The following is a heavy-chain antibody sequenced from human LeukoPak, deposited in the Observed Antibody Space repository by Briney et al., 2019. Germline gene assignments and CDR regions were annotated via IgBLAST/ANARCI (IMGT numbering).Heavy chain of an antibody. CDR2: ISAYNGNT. CDR1: GYTFTSYG. J-gene: IGHJ5*02. CDR3: ARVMITFGGVIVRGNWFDP. D-gene: IGHD3-16*02. Sequence: GASVKVSCKASGYTFTSYGISWVRQAPGQGLEWMGWISAYNGNTNYAQKLQGRVTMTTDTSTSTAYMELRSLRSDDTAVYYCARVMITFGGVIVRGNWFDPWGQGTLVTVSS. V-gene: IGHV1-18*01.